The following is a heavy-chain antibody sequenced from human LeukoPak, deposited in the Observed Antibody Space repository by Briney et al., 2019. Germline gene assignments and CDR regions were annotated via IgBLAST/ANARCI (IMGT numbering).Heavy chain of an antibody. CDR1: GFTFSSYA. J-gene: IGHJ4*02. CDR3: ARDSSGWPFDY. D-gene: IGHD6-19*01. Sequence: QPGGSLRLSCAASGFTFSSYAMNWVRQAPGKGLEWVSYISSSGSTIYYADSVKGRFTISRDNAKNSLYLQMNSLRAEDTAVYYCARDSSGWPFDYWGQGTLVTVSS. V-gene: IGHV3-48*03. CDR2: ISSSGSTI.